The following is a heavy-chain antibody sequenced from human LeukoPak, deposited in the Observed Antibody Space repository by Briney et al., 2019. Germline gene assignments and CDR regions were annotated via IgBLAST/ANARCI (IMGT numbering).Heavy chain of an antibody. CDR3: ARGPPPYDFWSGYYANYYYYYMDV. Sequence: SETLSLTCTVSGDSISSSYWSWIRQPPGKGLEWIGYILHSGSTNNNPSLQSRVTISLDTSKNKFSLKLSSVTAADTAVYYCARGPPPYDFWSGYYANYYYYYMDVWGKGTTVTVSS. D-gene: IGHD3-3*01. CDR1: GDSISSSY. CDR2: ILHSGST. V-gene: IGHV4-59*01. J-gene: IGHJ6*03.